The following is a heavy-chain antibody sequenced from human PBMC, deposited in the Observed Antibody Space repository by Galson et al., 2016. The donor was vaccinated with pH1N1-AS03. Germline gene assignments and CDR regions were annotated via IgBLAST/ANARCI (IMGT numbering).Heavy chain of an antibody. J-gene: IGHJ4*02. D-gene: IGHD6-19*01. CDR1: GFIFSNYA. V-gene: IGHV3-21*06. CDR3: ARESPVAGNFDF. CDR2: ISRSSLYI. Sequence: SLRLSCAASGFIFSNYAMTWVRQAPGKGLEWISFISRSSLYISYADSVKGRFTISRDNAKNSLYLHMNSLRAEDTAVYYCARESPVAGNFDFWGQGTLVSVSS.